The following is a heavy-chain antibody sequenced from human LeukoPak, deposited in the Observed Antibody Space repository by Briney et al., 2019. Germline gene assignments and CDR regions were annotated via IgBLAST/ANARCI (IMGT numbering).Heavy chain of an antibody. D-gene: IGHD3-10*01. Sequence: GGSLRLSCAASGFTFSSYGMHWVRQAPGKGLEWVAVISYDGSNKYYADSVKGRFTISRDNSKNTLYLQMNSLRAEDTAVYYCAKDNMVRGVTQSYFDYWGQGTLVTVSS. J-gene: IGHJ4*02. CDR1: GFTFSSYG. CDR3: AKDNMVRGVTQSYFDY. CDR2: ISYDGSNK. V-gene: IGHV3-30*18.